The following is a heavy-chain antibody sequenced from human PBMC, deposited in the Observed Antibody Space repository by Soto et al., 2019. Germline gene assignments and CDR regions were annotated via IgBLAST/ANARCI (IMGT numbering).Heavy chain of an antibody. D-gene: IGHD6-13*01. J-gene: IGHJ3*02. CDR1: GGSFSGYG. Sequence: GASVKVSCKASGGSFSGYGVSWVRQAPGQGLEWMGGFIPIFGTANYAQKFQGRVTITADKSTSTAYMELSSLRSEDTAVYYCARGIELPNGIAAAGTRGQAPLKTHAFDIWGQGTMVTVSS. CDR3: ARGIELPNGIAAAGTRGQAPLKTHAFDI. V-gene: IGHV1-69*06. CDR2: FIPIFGTA.